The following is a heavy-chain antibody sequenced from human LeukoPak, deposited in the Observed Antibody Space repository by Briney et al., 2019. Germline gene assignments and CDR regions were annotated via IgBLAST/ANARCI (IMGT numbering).Heavy chain of an antibody. CDR1: GYTFTSYY. D-gene: IGHD6-19*01. CDR2: INPSGGST. J-gene: IGHJ5*02. CDR3: ARAVAGTWWFDP. V-gene: IGHV1-46*01. Sequence: ASVKLSCKASGYTFTSYYMHWVRQAPGQGLEWMGIINPSGGSTSYAQKFQGRVTMTRDTSTSTVYMELSSLRSEDTAVYYCARAVAGTWWFDPWGQGTLVTVSS.